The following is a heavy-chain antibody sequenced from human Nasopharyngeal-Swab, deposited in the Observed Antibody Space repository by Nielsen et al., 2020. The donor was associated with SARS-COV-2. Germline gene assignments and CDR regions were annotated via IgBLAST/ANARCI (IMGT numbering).Heavy chain of an antibody. CDR2: INTNTGNP. V-gene: IGHV7-4-1*02. J-gene: IGHJ6*02. Sequence: ASVKVSCKASGYTFTSYAMNWVRQAPGQGLEWMGWINTNTGNPTYAQGFTRRFVFSLYTSVSTAYLQISSLKAEDTAVYYCARDTRSSWYYYYGMDVWGQGTTVTVSS. CDR1: GYTFTSYA. CDR3: ARDTRSSWYYYYGMDV. D-gene: IGHD6-13*01.